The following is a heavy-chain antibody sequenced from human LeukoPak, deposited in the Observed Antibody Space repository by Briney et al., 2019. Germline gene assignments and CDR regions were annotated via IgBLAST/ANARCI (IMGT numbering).Heavy chain of an antibody. D-gene: IGHD3-10*01. V-gene: IGHV1-69*13. CDR2: IIPIFGTA. J-gene: IGHJ4*02. CDR3: ARGAYYGSGSYFDY. Sequence: SVKVSCKASGGTFSSYAISWVRQAPGQGLEWMGGIIPIFGTANYAQKFQGRVTITADESTSTAYMELSSLSSEDTAVYFCARGAYYGSGSYFDYWGQGTLVTVSS. CDR1: GGTFSSYA.